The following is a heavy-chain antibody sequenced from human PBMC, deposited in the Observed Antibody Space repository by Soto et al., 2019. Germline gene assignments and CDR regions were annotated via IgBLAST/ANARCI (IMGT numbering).Heavy chain of an antibody. J-gene: IGHJ4*01. V-gene: IGHV4-59*08. CDR1: GASTIGHY. CDR3: ARGPYYDLIWNYYDMVF. D-gene: IGHD3-16*01. CDR2: VYYSGST. Sequence: WATLALTCKVPGASTIGHYWGGVRRPPGKGLEWIGYVYYSGSTNYNPSLKSRVTNSVDTSKNHFSLRLTSVTAADTAVYYGARGPYYDLIWNYYDMVFGGQGT.